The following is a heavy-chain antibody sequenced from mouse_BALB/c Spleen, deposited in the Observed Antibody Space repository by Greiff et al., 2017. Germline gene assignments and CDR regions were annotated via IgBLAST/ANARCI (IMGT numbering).Heavy chain of an antibody. CDR1: GYTFSSYW. D-gene: IGHD2-10*01. J-gene: IGHJ2*01. CDR2: ILPGSGST. Sequence: VKLVESGAELMKPGASVKISCKATGYTFSSYWIEWVKQRPGHGLEWIGEILPGSGSTNYNEKFKGKATFTADTSSNTAYMQLSSLTSEDSAVYYCARWEDAYYCNYDYWGQGTTLTVAS. CDR3: ARWEDAYYCNYDY. V-gene: IGHV1-9*01.